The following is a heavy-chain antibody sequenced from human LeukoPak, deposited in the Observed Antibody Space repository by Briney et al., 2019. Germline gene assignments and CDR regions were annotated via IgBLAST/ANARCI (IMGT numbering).Heavy chain of an antibody. CDR3: ARGLWFGESWVPRSDAFDI. Sequence: PGRSLRLSCAASGFTFSSYAMHWVRQAPGKGLEWVAVISYDGSNKYYADSVKGRFTISRDNSKNTLYLQMNSLRAEDTAVYYCARGLWFGESWVPRSDAFDIWGQGTMVTVSS. V-gene: IGHV3-30*04. D-gene: IGHD3-10*01. CDR2: ISYDGSNK. CDR1: GFTFSSYA. J-gene: IGHJ3*02.